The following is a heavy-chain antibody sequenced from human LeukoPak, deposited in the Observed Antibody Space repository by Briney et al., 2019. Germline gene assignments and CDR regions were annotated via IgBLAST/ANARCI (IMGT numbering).Heavy chain of an antibody. CDR2: IREDGSEI. CDR3: ARHWAHLDY. D-gene: IGHD7-27*01. CDR1: GFTFNTYW. Sequence: GGSLRLSCVGSGFTFNTYWMNWVRQAPGKGLEWVGNIREDGSEIYYLDSVKGRFTIFRDNAKNSLYLQMNGLRAEDTAVYYCARHWAHLDYWGQGTLVTVSS. J-gene: IGHJ4*02. V-gene: IGHV3-7*01.